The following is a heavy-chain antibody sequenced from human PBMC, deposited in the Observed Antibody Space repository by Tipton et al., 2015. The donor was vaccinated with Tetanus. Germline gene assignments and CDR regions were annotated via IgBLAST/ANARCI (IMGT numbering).Heavy chain of an antibody. CDR3: ARRSLTNYGLDV. CDR2: ISSGTDYI. CDR1: GFTFSSYS. D-gene: IGHD1-1*01. Sequence: SLRLSCEGSGFTFSSYSMNWVRQAPGKGLEWVSSISSGTDYIYYADSVTGRFTISRDNAKNTVYLQMNSLRAEDTAVYFCARRSLTNYGLDVWGQGTPVTVSS. V-gene: IGHV3-21*01. J-gene: IGHJ6*02.